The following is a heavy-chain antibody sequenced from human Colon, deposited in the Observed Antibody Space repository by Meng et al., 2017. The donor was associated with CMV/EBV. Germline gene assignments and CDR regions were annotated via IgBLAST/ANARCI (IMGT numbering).Heavy chain of an antibody. J-gene: IGHJ5*02. CDR1: GYTFTSYH. V-gene: IGHV1-46*01. Sequence: ASVKVSCKASGYTFTSYHIHWVRQAPGQGLEWVGMINPSDGGPTYAQKFQGRVTMTSDTSTGTVSMELSSLRSEDTAVYYCARDPQPSCSSTSCYSTWFDPWGQGTLVTVSS. CDR2: INPSDGGP. CDR3: ARDPQPSCSSTSCYSTWFDP. D-gene: IGHD2-2*02.